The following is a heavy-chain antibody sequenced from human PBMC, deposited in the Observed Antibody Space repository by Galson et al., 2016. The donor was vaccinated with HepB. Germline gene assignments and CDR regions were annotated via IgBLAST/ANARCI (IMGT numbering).Heavy chain of an antibody. Sequence: SETLSLTCTVSDGSMRSSSFSWGWIRQPPGKGLEWIGTVYRGKTYYSPSLAGRVTISAGMPTDFLSLKLTSLTAADTAVYYCARAGLLTEASFDYWGQGTLVAGAS. CDR2: VYRGKT. CDR3: ARAGLLTEASFDY. CDR1: DGSMRSSSFS. V-gene: IGHV4-39*02. D-gene: IGHD1-20*01. J-gene: IGHJ4*02.